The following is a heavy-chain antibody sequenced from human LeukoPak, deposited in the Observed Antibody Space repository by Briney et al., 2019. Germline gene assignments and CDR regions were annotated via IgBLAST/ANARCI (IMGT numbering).Heavy chain of an antibody. J-gene: IGHJ6*03. CDR1: GLTFSSYG. CDR3: AREKEGYCSRTSCYLDYYYYYMDV. CDR2: ISYDGSNK. D-gene: IGHD2-2*01. Sequence: GGSLRLSCAASGLTFSSYGMHWVRQAPGKGLEWVAVISYDGSNKYYADSVKGRFTISRDNSKNTLYLQMNSLRAEDTAVYYCAREKEGYCSRTSCYLDYYYYYMDVWGKGTTVTISS. V-gene: IGHV3-30*03.